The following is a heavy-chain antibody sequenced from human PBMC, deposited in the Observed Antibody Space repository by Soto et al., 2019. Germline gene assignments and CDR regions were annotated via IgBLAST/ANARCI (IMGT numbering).Heavy chain of an antibody. CDR1: GFTFSSYG. CDR3: AKDNPAVDY. J-gene: IGHJ4*02. Sequence: GGSLRLSSAASGFTFSSYGMHWVRQGPGKGLEWVAMISYDGSDKYYADSVKGRFTISRDNSKNTLFLQMNALTGEDTALYYCAKDNPAVDYWGQGALVTVSS. CDR2: ISYDGSDK. V-gene: IGHV3-30*18.